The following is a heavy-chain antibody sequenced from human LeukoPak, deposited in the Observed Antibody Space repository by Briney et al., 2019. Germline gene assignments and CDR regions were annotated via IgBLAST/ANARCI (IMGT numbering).Heavy chain of an antibody. Sequence: QSGGSLRLSCAASGFTVSSNYMSWVRQAPGKGLEWVSVIYSGGSTYYADSVKGRFTISRDNSKNTLYLQMNSLRAEDTAVYYCARERYCSSTSCPDYWGQGTLATVS. D-gene: IGHD2-2*01. CDR3: ARERYCSSTSCPDY. J-gene: IGHJ4*02. V-gene: IGHV3-66*01. CDR1: GFTVSSNY. CDR2: IYSGGST.